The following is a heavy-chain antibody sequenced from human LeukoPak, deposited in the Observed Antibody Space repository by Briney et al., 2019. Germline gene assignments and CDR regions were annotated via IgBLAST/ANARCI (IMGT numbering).Heavy chain of an antibody. V-gene: IGHV3-21*01. D-gene: IGHD5-12*01. J-gene: IGHJ4*02. Sequence: GGSLRLSCAASGFTFSSHGMNWVRQAPGKGLEWVSSISSSSSYIYYADSVKGRFTISRDNAKNSLYLQMNGLRAEDTAVYYCARGPSGYHNTGGQGTLVTVSS. CDR2: ISSSSSYI. CDR3: ARGPSGYHNT. CDR1: GFTFSSHG.